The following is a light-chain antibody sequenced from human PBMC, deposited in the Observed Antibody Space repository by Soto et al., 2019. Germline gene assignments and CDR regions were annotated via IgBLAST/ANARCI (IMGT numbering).Light chain of an antibody. CDR2: EVS. CDR1: SRDVGAYNY. CDR3: FSFTTDWTHV. V-gene: IGLV2-14*01. Sequence: QSVLTEPASVSGAPGQSITISCTGTSRDVGAYNYVSWLQQHPGKAPTLIISEVSNRPSGVSNRFSGSKSGNAASLTISGLQAEDEADYFCFSFTTDWTHVFGTGTKVTVL. J-gene: IGLJ1*01.